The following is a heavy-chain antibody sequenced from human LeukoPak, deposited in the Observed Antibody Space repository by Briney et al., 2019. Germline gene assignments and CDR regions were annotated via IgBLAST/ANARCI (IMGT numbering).Heavy chain of an antibody. V-gene: IGHV1-2*04. Sequence: ASVKVSCKASGYTFTGYYMHWVRQAPGQGLEWMGWINPNSGGTNYAQKFQGWVTMTRDTSISTAYMKLSRLRSDDTAVYYCARAGGVVVAAYAFDIWGQGTMVTVSS. CDR3: ARAGGVVVAAYAFDI. J-gene: IGHJ3*02. CDR2: INPNSGGT. D-gene: IGHD2-15*01. CDR1: GYTFTGYY.